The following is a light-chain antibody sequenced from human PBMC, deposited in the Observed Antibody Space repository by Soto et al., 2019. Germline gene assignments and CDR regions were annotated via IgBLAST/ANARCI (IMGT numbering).Light chain of an antibody. V-gene: IGKV3-15*01. J-gene: IGKJ5*01. Sequence: EIVMTQSPATLSVSPGEGATLSCRASQGIGDTLAWYQQKPGQTPRLLIYDTSIRATGVPARFSGSRSGAEFTLTISSLQSEDFAVYYCQQYNNWPQITFGQGTRLEIK. CDR3: QQYNNWPQIT. CDR1: QGIGDT. CDR2: DTS.